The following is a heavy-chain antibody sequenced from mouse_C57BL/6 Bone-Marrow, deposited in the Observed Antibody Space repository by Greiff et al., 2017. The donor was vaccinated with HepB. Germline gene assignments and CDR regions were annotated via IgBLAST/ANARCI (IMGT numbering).Heavy chain of an antibody. J-gene: IGHJ2*01. D-gene: IGHD3-1*01. Sequence: QVQLQQPGAELVKPGASVKLSCKASGYTFTSYWMQWVKQRPGQGLEWIGEIDPSDSYTNYNQKFKGKATLTVDTSSSTAYMQLSSLTSEDSAVYYCARGHRNYWGQGTTLTVSS. CDR3: ARGHRNY. V-gene: IGHV1-50*01. CDR2: IDPSDSYT. CDR1: GYTFTSYW.